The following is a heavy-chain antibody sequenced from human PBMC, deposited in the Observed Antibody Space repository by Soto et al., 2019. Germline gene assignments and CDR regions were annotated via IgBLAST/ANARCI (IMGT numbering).Heavy chain of an antibody. CDR1: GFTVSTKY. CDR3: ARDPWAADY. CDR2: IYSGGST. J-gene: IGHJ4*02. V-gene: IGHV3-66*01. Sequence: EVQLVESGGGLVQPGGSLRLSCAASGFTVSTKYMSWVRQAPGKGLERVSVIYSGGSTFYAGSVRGRFTISRDNSKNTVNLQMNSLRAEDTAVYYCARDPWAADYWGQGTLVTVSS. D-gene: IGHD3-16*01.